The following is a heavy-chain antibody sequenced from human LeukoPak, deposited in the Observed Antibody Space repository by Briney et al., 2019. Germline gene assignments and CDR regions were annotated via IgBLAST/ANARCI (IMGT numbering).Heavy chain of an antibody. CDR1: GGSISSYY. Sequence: SETLSLTCTVSGGSISSYYWSWIRQPLGKGLEWIGYMYYSGSTNYNPSLKSRVTISVDTSKNQFSLKLSSVTAADTAVYYCARGRLGFLYYYYYMDVWGKGTTVTVSS. CDR2: MYYSGST. V-gene: IGHV4-59*08. CDR3: ARGRLGFLYYYYYMDV. J-gene: IGHJ6*03. D-gene: IGHD3-16*01.